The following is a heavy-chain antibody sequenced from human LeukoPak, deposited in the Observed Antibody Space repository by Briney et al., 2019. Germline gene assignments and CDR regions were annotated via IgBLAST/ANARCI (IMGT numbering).Heavy chain of an antibody. V-gene: IGHV3-48*03. J-gene: IGHJ6*01. CDR2: ISTSGRTI. Sequence: GGTLRLSCAASGFTFSSYEMNWVRQAPGKGLEWVSYISTSGRTIYYADSVKGRFTIARDNAKNSLCLLMNSLRAEDTAVYYCARDGALGVWGEGATVTVSS. CDR3: ARDGALGV. CDR1: GFTFSSYE. D-gene: IGHD3-16*01.